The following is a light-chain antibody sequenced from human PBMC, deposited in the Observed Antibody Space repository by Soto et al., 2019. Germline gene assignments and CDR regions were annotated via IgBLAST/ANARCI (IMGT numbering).Light chain of an antibody. CDR3: QQYASSPLS. Sequence: EIVLTQSPGTLSLSSGERATLSCRASQSVRSNYLAWYQQKPGQAPRLLIYGASSRATGIPDRFGGSGSGTDFTLTISRLVPEDFAVYYCQQYASSPLSFGGGTKVEIK. J-gene: IGKJ4*01. CDR2: GAS. CDR1: QSVRSNY. V-gene: IGKV3-20*01.